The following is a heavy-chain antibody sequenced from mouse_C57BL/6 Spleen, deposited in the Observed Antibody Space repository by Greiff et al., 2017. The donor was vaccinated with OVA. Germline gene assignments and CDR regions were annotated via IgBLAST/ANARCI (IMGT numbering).Heavy chain of an antibody. CDR3: AREGGDRTY. V-gene: IGHV5-4*01. Sequence: EVKVEESGGGLVKPGGSLKLSCAASGFTFSSYAMSWVRQTPEKRLEWVATISDGGSYTYYPDNVKGRFTISRDNAKNNLYLQMSHLKSEDTAMYYCAREGGDRTYWGQGTLVTVSA. D-gene: IGHD3-3*01. J-gene: IGHJ3*01. CDR1: GFTFSSYA. CDR2: ISDGGSYT.